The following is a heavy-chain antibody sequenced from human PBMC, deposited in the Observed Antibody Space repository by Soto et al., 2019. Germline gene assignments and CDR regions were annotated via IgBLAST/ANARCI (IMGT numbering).Heavy chain of an antibody. CDR3: ARGHSTDCSNGVCSFFYNHEMDV. Sequence: ASVKVSCKASGYSFTDYHIHWVRQAPGQGLEWLGRINPKSGGTSTAQKFQGWVTMTRDRSISTVYVELTRLRSDDTAVYFCARGHSTDCSNGVCSFFYNHEMDVWGQGTTVTVSS. CDR1: GYSFTDYH. V-gene: IGHV1-2*04. D-gene: IGHD2-8*01. CDR2: INPKSGGT. J-gene: IGHJ6*02.